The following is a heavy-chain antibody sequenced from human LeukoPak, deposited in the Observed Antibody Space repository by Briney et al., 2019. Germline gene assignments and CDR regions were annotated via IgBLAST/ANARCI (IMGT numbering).Heavy chain of an antibody. Sequence: ASVKVSCKASGYTFTSYYMHWVRQAPGQGLEWMGIINPSGGSTSYAQRFQGRVTMTRDMSTSTVYMELSSLRSEDTAVYYCARDRSLLLWFGESQFHFDYWGQGTLVTVSS. D-gene: IGHD3-10*01. CDR3: ARDRSLLLWFGESQFHFDY. V-gene: IGHV1-46*01. J-gene: IGHJ4*02. CDR1: GYTFTSYY. CDR2: INPSGGST.